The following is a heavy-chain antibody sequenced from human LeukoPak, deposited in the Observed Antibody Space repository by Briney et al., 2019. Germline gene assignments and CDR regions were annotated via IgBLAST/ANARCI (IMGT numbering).Heavy chain of an antibody. CDR3: ARVEGP. CDR1: GFTFSSYW. CDR2: INSDGSAT. J-gene: IGHJ4*02. V-gene: IGHV3-74*01. Sequence: GGSLRLSCAASGFTFSSYWMSWVRQAPGKGLMWVSQINSDGSATSCADPVKGRCTISRDNAKNMLYLEMNSLRVEDTAVYYCARVEGPWGQGTLVTVSS.